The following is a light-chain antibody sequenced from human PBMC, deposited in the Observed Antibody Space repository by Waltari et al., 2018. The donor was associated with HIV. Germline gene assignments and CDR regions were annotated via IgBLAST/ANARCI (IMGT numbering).Light chain of an antibody. CDR1: QSVFFSSTKMNY. CDR2: WAS. V-gene: IGKV4-1*01. J-gene: IGKJ4*01. CDR3: QQTYTTPPT. Sequence: DIVMTQSPDSLAVSLGARATIHCTSSQSVFFSSTKMNYISWYQQKPGQPPKLIIYWASTRQSGVPDRFSGSGSGTDFTLSISSLQAEDVAVYFCQQTYTTPPTFGGGTKVEI.